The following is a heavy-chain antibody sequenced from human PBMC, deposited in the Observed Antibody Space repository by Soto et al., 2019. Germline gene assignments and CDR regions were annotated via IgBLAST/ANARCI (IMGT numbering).Heavy chain of an antibody. D-gene: IGHD3-16*01. Sequence: GGSLRLSCAASGFTLSNYVMNWVRQAPGKGLEWISCIGSSSVTIFHADSVKGRFTISRDSAKNSLYLQMNSLRAEDTAVYYCARGGSASGGYYYYVMDVWGQGTTVTVSS. CDR1: GFTLSNYV. CDR3: ARGGSASGGYYYYVMDV. CDR2: IGSSSVTI. J-gene: IGHJ6*02. V-gene: IGHV3-48*01.